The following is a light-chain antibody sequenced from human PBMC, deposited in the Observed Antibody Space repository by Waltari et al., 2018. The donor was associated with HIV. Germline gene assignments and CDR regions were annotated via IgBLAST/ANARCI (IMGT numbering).Light chain of an antibody. CDR1: QSIDNY. CDR2: GAT. CDR3: QQTLRSHQT. J-gene: IGKJ5*01. V-gene: IGKV1-39*01. Sequence: DIQMTQSQSSLSASVGDTVTITCRARQSIDNYLNWYQQTPGKAPRLLIFGATRLQSGVPSRFRGSGSGSDFTLTVISLQPEDFATYYCQQTLRSHQTFGQGTRLDIK.